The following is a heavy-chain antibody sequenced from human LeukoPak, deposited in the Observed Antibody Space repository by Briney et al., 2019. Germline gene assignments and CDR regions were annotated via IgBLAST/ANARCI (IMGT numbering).Heavy chain of an antibody. CDR3: VTSPRGTGHY. Sequence: GGSLRLSCAAPGFTFRNYWMHWVRQAPGAGLELVANIKQDGSEKYYVDSVKGRFTISRDNAKNSLDLQMNSLSAEDSAVYYCVTSPRGTGHYWGQGTLVTVSS. J-gene: IGHJ4*02. V-gene: IGHV3-7*01. CDR1: GFTFRNYW. CDR2: IKQDGSEK. D-gene: IGHD1-1*01.